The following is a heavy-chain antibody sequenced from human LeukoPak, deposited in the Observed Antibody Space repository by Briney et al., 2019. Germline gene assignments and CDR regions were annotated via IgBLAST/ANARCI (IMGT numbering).Heavy chain of an antibody. CDR3: ARESDYGDYVAY. Sequence: GGSLRLSCAASGFTFSSYAMSWVRQAPGKGLEWVANINEDGSQKHYVDSVKGRFTISRDNAKNSLYLQMNSLRAEDTAVYYCARESDYGDYVAYWGQGTLVAVSS. CDR1: GFTFSSYA. D-gene: IGHD4-17*01. V-gene: IGHV3-7*01. J-gene: IGHJ4*02. CDR2: INEDGSQK.